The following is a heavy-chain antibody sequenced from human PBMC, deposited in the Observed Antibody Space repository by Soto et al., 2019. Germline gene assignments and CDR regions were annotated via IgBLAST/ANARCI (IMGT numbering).Heavy chain of an antibody. J-gene: IGHJ6*02. CDR3: ARRIMITFGGVIVDYYGMDV. CDR2: IYYSGST. D-gene: IGHD3-16*02. V-gene: IGHV4-39*01. Sequence: SETLSLTCTVSGGSISSSSYYWGWIRQPPGKGLEWIGSIYYSGSTYYNPSLKSRVTISVDTSKNQFSLKLSSVTAADTAVYYCARRIMITFGGVIVDYYGMDVWGQGTTVTAP. CDR1: GGSISSSSYY.